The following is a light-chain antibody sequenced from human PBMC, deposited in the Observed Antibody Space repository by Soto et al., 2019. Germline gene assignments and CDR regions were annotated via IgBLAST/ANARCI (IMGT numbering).Light chain of an antibody. Sequence: SYELTQPPSVSVAPGKTARITCGGNNIGSKSVHWYQQKPGQAPVLVIYYDSDRPSGIPERFSGSNSGNTATLTTSRVEAGDEADYYCQVWDSSSDHAVFGGGTKLTVL. CDR1: NIGSKS. CDR3: QVWDSSSDHAV. J-gene: IGLJ2*01. CDR2: YDS. V-gene: IGLV3-21*04.